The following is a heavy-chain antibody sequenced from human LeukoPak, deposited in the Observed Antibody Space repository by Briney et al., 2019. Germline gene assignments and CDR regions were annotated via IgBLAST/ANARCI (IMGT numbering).Heavy chain of an antibody. V-gene: IGHV1-8*01. J-gene: IGHJ3*02. Sequence: ASVKVSCKASGYTFTSYDINWVRQATGQGLEWMGWMNPNSGNTGYAQKFQGSVTMTRNTSISTAYMELSSLRSEDTAVYYCARGRGTAMVTVAFDIWGQGTMVTVSS. CDR3: ARGRGTAMVTVAFDI. CDR1: GYTFTSYD. D-gene: IGHD5-18*01. CDR2: MNPNSGNT.